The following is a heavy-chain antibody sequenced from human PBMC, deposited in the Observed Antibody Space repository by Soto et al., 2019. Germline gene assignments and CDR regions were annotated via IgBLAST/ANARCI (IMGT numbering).Heavy chain of an antibody. Sequence: QVYLVQSGAEVKNPGASVKVSCKASGYTFTTYGISWVRQAPGQGLEWMGWINADNGKANYAQQVQDRVTLTTDTSTTSAYMELRNLRADDTAMYYCARDKTGDQGDYFDAWGQGTLVTVSS. D-gene: IGHD7-27*01. J-gene: IGHJ4*02. V-gene: IGHV1-18*01. CDR1: GYTFTTYG. CDR3: ARDKTGDQGDYFDA. CDR2: INADNGKA.